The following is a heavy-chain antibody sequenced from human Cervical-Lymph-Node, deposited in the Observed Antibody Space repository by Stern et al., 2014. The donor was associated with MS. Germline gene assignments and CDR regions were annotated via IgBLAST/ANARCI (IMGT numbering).Heavy chain of an antibody. Sequence: VQLVESGAEVKKPGSSVKVSCKASGGTFTTHPITWWRQAPGQGLEWMGGIIPFLNTTNYAQNCQGRTTITADKSTGTTYMEISSLRSDDTAVYYCASSVVASGHWGQGTLVIVS. V-gene: IGHV1-69*06. CDR2: IIPFLNTT. D-gene: IGHD2-21*01. CDR1: GGTFTTHP. J-gene: IGHJ4*02. CDR3: ASSVVASGH.